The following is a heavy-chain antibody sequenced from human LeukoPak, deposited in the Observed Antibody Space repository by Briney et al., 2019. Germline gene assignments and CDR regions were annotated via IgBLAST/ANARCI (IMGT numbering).Heavy chain of an antibody. J-gene: IGHJ4*02. CDR2: IIPIFGTA. CDR1: GGTFSSYA. D-gene: IGHD3-22*01. Sequence: SVKVSCKASGGTFSSYAISWVRQAPGQGLEWMGRIIPIFGTANYAQKFQGRVTITTDESTSTAYMELSSLRSEDTAVYYCARGNRHYYDSSGYYYDYWGQGTLVTVSS. V-gene: IGHV1-69*05. CDR3: ARGNRHYYDSSGYYYDY.